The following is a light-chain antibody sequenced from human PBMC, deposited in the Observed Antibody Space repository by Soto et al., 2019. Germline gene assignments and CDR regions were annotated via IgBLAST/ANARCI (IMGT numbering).Light chain of an antibody. CDR2: WAS. J-gene: IGKJ4*01. Sequence: DIVMTQSPDSLAVSLGERATINCKSSQSVLYSSNNMNYLAWYQHKPGQPPKLLISWASIRESGVPDRFSGSGSGTDFTLTIRSLQAEDVAVYYCQQYYSTPPVTFGGGTRVEIK. CDR3: QQYYSTPPVT. CDR1: QSVLYSSNNMNY. V-gene: IGKV4-1*01.